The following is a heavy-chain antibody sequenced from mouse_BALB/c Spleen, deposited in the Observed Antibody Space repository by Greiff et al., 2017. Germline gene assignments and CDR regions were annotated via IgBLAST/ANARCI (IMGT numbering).Heavy chain of an antibody. J-gene: IGHJ3*01. CDR3: TRDLDYPFAY. CDR2: ISSGGSYT. Sequence: EVHLVESGGGLVKPGGSLKLSCAASGFTFSSYTMSWVRQTPEKRLEWVATISSGGSYTYYPDSVKGRFTISRDNAKNTLYLQMSSLKSEDTAMYYCTRDLDYPFAYWGQGTLVTVSA. CDR1: GFTFSSYT. V-gene: IGHV5-6-4*01. D-gene: IGHD1-1*02.